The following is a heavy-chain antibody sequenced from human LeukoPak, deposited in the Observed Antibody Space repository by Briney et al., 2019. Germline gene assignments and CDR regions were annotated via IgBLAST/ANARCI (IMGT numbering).Heavy chain of an antibody. Sequence: SETLSLTCTVSGGSISSYYWSWIRQPPGKGLEWIGCIHYSRSTNYNPSLKSRVTISVDTSKNQFSLKLSSVTAADTAVYYCAAGIIWPGAFDIWGQGTMVTVSS. J-gene: IGHJ3*02. CDR2: IHYSRST. D-gene: IGHD3-10*01. V-gene: IGHV4-59*01. CDR1: GGSISSYY. CDR3: AAGIIWPGAFDI.